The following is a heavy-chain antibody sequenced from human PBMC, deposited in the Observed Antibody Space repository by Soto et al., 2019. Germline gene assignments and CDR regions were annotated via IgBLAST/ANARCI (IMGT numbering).Heavy chain of an antibody. J-gene: IGHJ3*02. V-gene: IGHV3-48*03. Sequence: GGSLRLSCAASGFTFSSYEMNWVRQAPGKGLEWVSYISSSGSTIYYADSVKGRFTISSDNAKNALYLQMNSLRAEDTAVYYCARDPSFGAFDIWGQGTMVTVSS. D-gene: IGHD3-10*01. CDR2: ISSSGSTI. CDR1: GFTFSSYE. CDR3: ARDPSFGAFDI.